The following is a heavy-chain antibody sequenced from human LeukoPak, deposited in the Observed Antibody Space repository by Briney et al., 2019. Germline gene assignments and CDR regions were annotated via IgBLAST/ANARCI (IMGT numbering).Heavy chain of an antibody. Sequence: ASVKVSCKASGYTFTSYGIGWVRQAPGQGLEWMGWINPNSGGTNYAQKFQGRVTMTRDTSISTAYMELSRLRSDDTAVYYCARGRPTTSIAAAGVNWFDPWGQGTLVTVSS. CDR2: INPNSGGT. V-gene: IGHV1-2*02. D-gene: IGHD6-13*01. CDR3: ARGRPTTSIAAAGVNWFDP. J-gene: IGHJ5*02. CDR1: GYTFTSYG.